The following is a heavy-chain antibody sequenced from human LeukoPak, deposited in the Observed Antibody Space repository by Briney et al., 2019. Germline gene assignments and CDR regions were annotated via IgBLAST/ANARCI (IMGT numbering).Heavy chain of an antibody. J-gene: IGHJ3*02. D-gene: IGHD2-21*01. V-gene: IGHV3-21*01. CDR3: ARKMKTGDRVGTFDI. CDR2: IVTDGSYM. CDR1: GFTFSSHN. Sequence: PGGSLRLSCAASGFTFSSHNINCVRQAPMKGLESVSSIVTDGSYMYYADSVQGRFTISRDNAKNSLYLQMKSLTAEDTRLDYCARKMKTGDRVGTFDIWGQGTMVTVSS.